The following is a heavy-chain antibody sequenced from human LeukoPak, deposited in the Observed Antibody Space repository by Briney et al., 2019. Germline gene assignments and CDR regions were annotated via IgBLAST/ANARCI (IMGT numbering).Heavy chain of an antibody. CDR2: ISSSGSTI. V-gene: IGHV3-48*03. CDR3: ARLSAYYYGSFFYYYMDV. J-gene: IGHJ6*03. Sequence: GGSLRLSCAASGFTFSSYEMNWVRQAPGKGLEWVSYISSSGSTIYYADSVKGRFTISRDNAKNSLYLQMNSLRAEDTALYYCARLSAYYYGSFFYYYMDVWGKGTTVTVSS. CDR1: GFTFSSYE. D-gene: IGHD3-10*01.